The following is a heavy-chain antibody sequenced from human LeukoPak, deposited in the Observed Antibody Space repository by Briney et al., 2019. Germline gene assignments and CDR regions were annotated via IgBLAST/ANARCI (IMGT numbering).Heavy chain of an antibody. D-gene: IGHD5-12*01. Sequence: SQTLSLTCAVSGGSISSGGYYWSWIRQPAGKGLEWIGRIYTSGSTNYNPSLKSRVTMSVDTSKNQFSLKLSSVTAADTAVYYCARSWSGYYYFDYWGQGTLVTVSS. CDR2: IYTSGST. CDR1: GGSISSGGYY. J-gene: IGHJ4*02. V-gene: IGHV4-61*02. CDR3: ARSWSGYYYFDY.